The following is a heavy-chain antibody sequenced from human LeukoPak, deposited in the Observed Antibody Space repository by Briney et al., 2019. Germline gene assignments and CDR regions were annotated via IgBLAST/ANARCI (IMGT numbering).Heavy chain of an antibody. CDR2: IYYSGST. CDR3: ARDLLNEGNHLDY. V-gene: IGHV4-30-4*01. J-gene: IGHJ4*02. D-gene: IGHD4-23*01. Sequence: SETLSLTCTVSGVSISSGDYYWSWIRQPPGKGLEWIGYIYYSGSTYYNPSLKSRVTISVDTSKNQFSLRLSSVTAADTAVYYCARDLLNEGNHLDYWGQGTLVTVSS. CDR1: GVSISSGDYY.